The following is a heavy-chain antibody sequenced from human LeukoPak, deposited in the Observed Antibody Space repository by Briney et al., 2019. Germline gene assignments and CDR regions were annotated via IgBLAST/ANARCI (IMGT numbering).Heavy chain of an antibody. CDR2: IKQDGSEK. Sequence: RGSLRLSCAASGFTFSSYWMSWVRQAPGKRLEWVANIKQDGSEKYYVDSVKGRFTISRDNAKNSLYLQMNSLRAEDTAVYYCASAGRAYYYYYMDVWGKGTTVTVSS. CDR3: ASAGRAYYYYYMDV. J-gene: IGHJ6*03. V-gene: IGHV3-7*01. CDR1: GFTFSSYW.